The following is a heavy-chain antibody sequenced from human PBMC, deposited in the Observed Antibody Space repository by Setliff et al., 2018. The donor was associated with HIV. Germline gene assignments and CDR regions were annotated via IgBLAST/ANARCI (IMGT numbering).Heavy chain of an antibody. V-gene: IGHV5-51*01. Sequence: ETLSLTCTVSGFDFTKYWIGWVRQMPGKGLEWMGIVYGGDSDTRYNPSFEGQVTMSADRSITTAYLQWSRLKASDTAMYYCATLTNFDHWGQGTLVTVSS. J-gene: IGHJ4*02. CDR1: GFDFTKYW. CDR2: VYGGDSDT. CDR3: ATLTNFDH. D-gene: IGHD7-27*01.